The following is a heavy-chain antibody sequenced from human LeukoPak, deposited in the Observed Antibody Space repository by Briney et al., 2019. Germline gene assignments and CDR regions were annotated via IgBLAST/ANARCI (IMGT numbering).Heavy chain of an antibody. D-gene: IGHD3-10*01. CDR1: GGSISSYY. Sequence: SETLSLTCTVSGGSISSYYWSWIRQPPGKGLEWIGYIYYSGSTNYNPSPKSRVSISVDTSKNQFSLKLSSVTAADTAVYYCARDRGATIWFDPWGQGTLVTVSS. CDR3: ARDRGATIWFDP. CDR2: IYYSGST. J-gene: IGHJ5*02. V-gene: IGHV4-59*01.